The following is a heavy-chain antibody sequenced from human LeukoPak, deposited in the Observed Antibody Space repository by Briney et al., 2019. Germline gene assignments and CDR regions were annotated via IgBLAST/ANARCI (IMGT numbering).Heavy chain of an antibody. D-gene: IGHD3-22*01. V-gene: IGHV4-59*01. CDR1: AGSISSYY. J-gene: IGHJ4*02. CDR3: ARVTSSGYYYVSNYFDY. Sequence: PSETLSLTCTVSAGSISSYYWSWIRQPPGKGLEWIWDIYYSGSTNYNPSLKSRVTISVDTSKNQFSLKLSSVTAADTAVYYCARVTSSGYYYVSNYFDYWGQGTLVTVSS. CDR2: IYYSGST.